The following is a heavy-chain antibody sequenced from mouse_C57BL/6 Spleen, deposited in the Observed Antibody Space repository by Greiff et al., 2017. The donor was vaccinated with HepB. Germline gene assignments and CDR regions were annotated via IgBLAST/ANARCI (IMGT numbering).Heavy chain of an antibody. Sequence: QVQLQQPGAELVKPGASVKLSCKASGYTFTSYWMQWVKQRPGQGLEWIGEIDPSDSYTNYNQKFKGKATLTVATSSSTAYMQLSSLTSEDSAVYDCAREYGTQDWGQGTTRTVSS. D-gene: IGHD1-1*01. V-gene: IGHV1-50*01. CDR3: AREYGTQD. CDR2: IDPSDSYT. J-gene: IGHJ2*01. CDR1: GYTFTSYW.